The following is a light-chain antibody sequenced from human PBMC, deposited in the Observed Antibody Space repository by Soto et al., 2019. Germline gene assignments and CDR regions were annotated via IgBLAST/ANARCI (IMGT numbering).Light chain of an antibody. Sequence: QSVLTQPPSASGSPGHSVTISCTGTSSDVGGYNYVSWYQQYPGRAPKLMIYEVTKRPSGFPDRFSGSKSGNTASLTVSGLQAEDEADYYCSSYAASNNFYFVFGGGTKLAVL. CDR1: SSDVGGYNY. CDR2: EVT. CDR3: SSYAASNNFYFV. V-gene: IGLV2-8*01. J-gene: IGLJ3*02.